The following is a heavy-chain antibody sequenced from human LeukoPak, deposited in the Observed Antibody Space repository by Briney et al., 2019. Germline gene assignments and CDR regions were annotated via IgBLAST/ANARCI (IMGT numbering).Heavy chain of an antibody. CDR2: IYYSGST. CDR3: ARERIAVAARWFDP. CDR1: GGSISPDN. J-gene: IGHJ5*02. V-gene: IGHV4-59*01. D-gene: IGHD6-19*01. Sequence: SETLSLTCTVSGGSISPDNWTWIRQPPGKGLEWIGYIYYSGSTNYNPSLKSRVTISVDTSKNQFSLKLSSVTAADTAVYYCARERIAVAARWFDPWGQGTLVTVSS.